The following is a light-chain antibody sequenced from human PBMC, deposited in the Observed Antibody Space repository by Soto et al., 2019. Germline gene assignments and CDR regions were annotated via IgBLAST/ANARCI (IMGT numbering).Light chain of an antibody. V-gene: IGKV1-5*03. CDR1: QSISNW. CDR3: QQYISYPYT. J-gene: IGKJ2*01. CDR2: EAS. Sequence: DIQMTQSPSTLSTSVGDRVTITCRASQSISNWLAWYQQKPGKAPKLLIYEASSLESWVPSRFSGSGSGTEFTLTIGSLQPDDFATYYCQQYISYPYTFGQGTKLEI.